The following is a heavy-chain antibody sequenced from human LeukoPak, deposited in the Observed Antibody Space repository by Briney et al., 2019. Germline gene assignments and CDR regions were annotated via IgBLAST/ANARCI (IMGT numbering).Heavy chain of an antibody. J-gene: IGHJ3*02. D-gene: IGHD7-27*01. CDR1: GYTFTDNH. Sequence: ASVTVSFMGSGYTFTDNHMYWMRQAPGQGREGMEWINPNSDCTNYAQKFHGKITMTTDTSISTAYMDLSRLTSDDTAIYFCARELGRNAFDIWGQGTMVTVSP. V-gene: IGHV1-2*02. CDR2: INPNSDCT. CDR3: ARELGRNAFDI.